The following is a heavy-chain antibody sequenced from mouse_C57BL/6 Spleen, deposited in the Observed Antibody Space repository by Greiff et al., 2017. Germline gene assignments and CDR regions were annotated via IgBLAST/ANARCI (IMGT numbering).Heavy chain of an antibody. CDR3: ARSEILTGIDY. Sequence: QVQLKQSGAELARPGASVKLSCKASGYTFTSYGISWVKQRTGQGLEWIGEIYPRSGNTYYNEKFKGKATLTADKSSSTAYMELRSLTSEDSAVYFCARSEILTGIDYWGQGTTLTVSS. D-gene: IGHD4-1*01. J-gene: IGHJ2*01. CDR2: IYPRSGNT. V-gene: IGHV1-81*01. CDR1: GYTFTSYG.